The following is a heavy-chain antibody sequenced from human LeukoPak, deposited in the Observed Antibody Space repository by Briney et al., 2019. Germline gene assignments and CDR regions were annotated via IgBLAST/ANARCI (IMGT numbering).Heavy chain of an antibody. Sequence: GGSLRLSCAASGFTFSSYAMSWVRQAPGKGLEWVSAISGSGGSTYYADSVKGRFTISRDNAKNTLYLQMNSLRAEDTAVYYCARADRYDFWSGYSSSTPFDYWGQGTLVTVSS. V-gene: IGHV3-23*01. CDR1: GFTFSSYA. J-gene: IGHJ4*02. CDR3: ARADRYDFWSGYSSSTPFDY. CDR2: ISGSGGST. D-gene: IGHD3-3*01.